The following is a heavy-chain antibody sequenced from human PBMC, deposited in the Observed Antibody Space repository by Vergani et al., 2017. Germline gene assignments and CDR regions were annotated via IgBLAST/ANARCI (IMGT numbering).Heavy chain of an antibody. CDR1: GFSFPGYA. V-gene: IGHV3-30*18. CDR3: VNGYYYDQSGLASFDY. CDR2: ISSDGSNK. Sequence: VQLLESGGDLVQPGGSLRLSCAASGFSFPGYAMSWVRQAPGKGLEWVAVISSDGSNKHYADSVKGRFTISRDNSQNTLYLQMDSLTAEDTAIYFCVNGYYYDQSGLASFDYWGQGTLVTVSS. J-gene: IGHJ4*02. D-gene: IGHD3-22*01.